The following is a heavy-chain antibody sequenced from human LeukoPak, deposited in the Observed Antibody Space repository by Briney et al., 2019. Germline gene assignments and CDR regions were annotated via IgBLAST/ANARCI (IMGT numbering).Heavy chain of an antibody. CDR3: AKDLGGGKIAAAGRPFDY. D-gene: IGHD6-13*01. V-gene: IGHV3-23*01. Sequence: GGSLRLSCAASGFTFSSYAMSWVRQAPGKGLEWVSAISGSGGSTYYADSVKGRFTISRDNSKNTLYLQMNSLRAEDTAVYYCAKDLGGGKIAAAGRPFDYWGQGTLVIVSS. CDR1: GFTFSSYA. J-gene: IGHJ4*02. CDR2: ISGSGGST.